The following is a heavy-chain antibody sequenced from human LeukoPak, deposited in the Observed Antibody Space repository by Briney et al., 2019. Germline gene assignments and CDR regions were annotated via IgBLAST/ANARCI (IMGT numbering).Heavy chain of an antibody. CDR2: IRYDERNK. J-gene: IGHJ4*02. D-gene: IGHD6-13*01. CDR3: AKEKGAPAGLFDS. Sequence: GGSLRLSCAASGFTLTSYGMHWVRQAPGKGLQWVAFIRYDERNKYYGDSGKGRFTISRDNSKNTLFLQMNSLRPEDTAVYYCAKEKGAPAGLFDSWGQGTLVTVSS. CDR1: GFTLTSYG. V-gene: IGHV3-30*02.